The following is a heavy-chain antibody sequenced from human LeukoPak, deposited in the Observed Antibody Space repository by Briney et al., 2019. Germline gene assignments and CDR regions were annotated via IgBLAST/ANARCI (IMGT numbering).Heavy chain of an antibody. V-gene: IGHV4-31*03. CDR3: ARRATTYYFDY. CDR2: IYYGGTT. Sequence: PSETLSLTCTVSGGSISSGGSYWRWIRQHPGKGLEWIGCIYYGGTTYYNPSLRSRVAMSVDTSKNQFSLKLNSVTAADTAVYYCARRATTYYFDYWGQGTLVTVSS. J-gene: IGHJ4*02. D-gene: IGHD1-26*01. CDR1: GGSISSGGSY.